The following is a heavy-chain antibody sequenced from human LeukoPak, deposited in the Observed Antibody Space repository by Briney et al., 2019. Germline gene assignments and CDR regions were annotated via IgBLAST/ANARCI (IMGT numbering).Heavy chain of an antibody. V-gene: IGHV3-30*18. CDR2: ISYDGSNK. D-gene: IGHD3-9*01. J-gene: IGHJ4*02. CDR3: AKDSNAYYDILTGPSFDY. Sequence: PGGPLRLSCAASGFTFSSYGMHWVRQAPGKGLEWVAVISYDGSNKYYADSVKGRFTISRDNSKNTLYLQMNSLRAEDTAVYYCAKDSNAYYDILTGPSFDYWGQRTMVTVSS. CDR1: GFTFSSYG.